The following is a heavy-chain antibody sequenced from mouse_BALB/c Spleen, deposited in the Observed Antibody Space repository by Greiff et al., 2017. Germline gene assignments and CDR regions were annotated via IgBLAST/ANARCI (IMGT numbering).Heavy chain of an antibody. J-gene: IGHJ4*01. CDR2: INPSTGYT. V-gene: IGHV1-7*01. Sequence: QVQLQPSGAELAKPGASVKMSCKAYGYTFTSYWMHWVKQRPGQGREWIGYINPSTGYTEYNQKFKDKATLTADKSSSTAYMQLSSLTSEDSAVYYCARRGGYGSSYAMDYWGQGTSVTVSS. CDR1: GYTFTSYW. D-gene: IGHD1-1*01. CDR3: ARRGGYGSSYAMDY.